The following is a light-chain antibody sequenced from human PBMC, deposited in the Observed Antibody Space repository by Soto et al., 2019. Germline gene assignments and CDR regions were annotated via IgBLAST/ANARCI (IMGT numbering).Light chain of an antibody. CDR2: WAS. Sequence: DILMTQSPASLALSLGEMATINCKSSQSILHSSNNKICLAWYQQKPGQPPKVLIYWASNRESGVPDRFSGSGSGTDFTLTISSLQAEDVAVYYCQQYYSIPWTFGQGTKVDVK. V-gene: IGKV4-1*01. CDR3: QQYYSIPWT. J-gene: IGKJ1*01. CDR1: QSILHSSNNKIC.